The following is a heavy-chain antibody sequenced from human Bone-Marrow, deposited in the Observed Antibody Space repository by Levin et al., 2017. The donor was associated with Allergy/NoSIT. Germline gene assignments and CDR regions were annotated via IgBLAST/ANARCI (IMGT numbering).Heavy chain of an antibody. J-gene: IGHJ4*02. CDR2: IKSKDDGATT. CDR1: GFSFNDAW. CDR3: TTDPNITMVMWVAQEGY. Sequence: GGSLRLSCAASGFSFNDAWMSWVRQAPGKGLEWVGRIKSKDDGATTDYAAPVKGRFAISRDDSKNTFYLQMNSLKSEDTAVYYCTTDPNITMVMWVAQEGYWGQGTLVTVSS. V-gene: IGHV3-15*01. D-gene: IGHD3-10*01.